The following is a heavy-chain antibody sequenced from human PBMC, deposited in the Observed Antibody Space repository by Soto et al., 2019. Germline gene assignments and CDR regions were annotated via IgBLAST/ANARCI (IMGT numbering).Heavy chain of an antibody. J-gene: IGHJ4*02. CDR1: GYAFTDSF. Sequence: QVQLVQSGAEVKTPGASVTVSCRTSGYAFTDSFIHWLRQAPGHGLEWMGMINPLAGRVTYAQTFQGRVTMTKDTSTNTVYLELNSLVPEQTGVYYCARARIGTLNVSDYWGQGTLVTVSS. V-gene: IGHV1-46*01. CDR2: INPLAGRV. D-gene: IGHD1-1*01. CDR3: ARARIGTLNVSDY.